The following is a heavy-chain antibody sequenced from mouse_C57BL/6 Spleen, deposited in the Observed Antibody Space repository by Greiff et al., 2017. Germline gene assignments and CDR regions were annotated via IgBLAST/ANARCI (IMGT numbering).Heavy chain of an antibody. CDR1: GFTFSDYG. CDR2: LSSGSSTI. J-gene: IGHJ2*01. Sequence: DVKLVESGGGLVKPGGSLKLSCAASGFTFSDYGMHWVRQAPEKGLEWVAYLSSGSSTIYYADTVKGRFTLSIDNAKNTQLLQMTRVRAEDTVMYYCARKEDDDYYYFDYWGQGTTLTVSS. CDR3: ARKEDDDYYYFDY. V-gene: IGHV5-17*01. D-gene: IGHD2-3*01.